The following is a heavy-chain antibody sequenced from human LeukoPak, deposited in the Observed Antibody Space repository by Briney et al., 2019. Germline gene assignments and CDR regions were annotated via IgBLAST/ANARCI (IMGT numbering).Heavy chain of an antibody. CDR1: GFTFSDYY. J-gene: IGHJ4*02. CDR2: ISSSGSTI. D-gene: IGHD6-13*01. V-gene: IGHV3-11*01. Sequence: PGGSLRLSCAASGFTFSDYYMSWIRQAPGKGLEWVSYISSSGSTIYYADSVKGRFTISRDNAKNSLYLQMNSLRAEDTAVYYCAKSSSSWYYFDYWGQGTLVTVSS. CDR3: AKSSSSWYYFDY.